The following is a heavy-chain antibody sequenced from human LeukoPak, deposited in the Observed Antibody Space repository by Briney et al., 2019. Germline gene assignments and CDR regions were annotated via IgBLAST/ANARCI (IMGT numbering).Heavy chain of an antibody. Sequence: PGGSLRLSCAASGFTFSDYYMSWIRQAPGKGLEWVSYISSSGSTIYYADSVKGRFTISRDNAKNSLYLQMNSLRAEDTAVYYCARDLSVWYTPVGLDYWGQGTLVTVSS. CDR1: GFTFSDYY. J-gene: IGHJ4*02. CDR3: ARDLSVWYTPVGLDY. V-gene: IGHV3-11*01. D-gene: IGHD1-14*01. CDR2: ISSSGSTI.